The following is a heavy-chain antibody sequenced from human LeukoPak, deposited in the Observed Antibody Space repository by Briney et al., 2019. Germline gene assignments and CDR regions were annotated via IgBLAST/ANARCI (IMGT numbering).Heavy chain of an antibody. Sequence: SETLSLTCAVYGGSFSSYYWSWIRQPPGKGLEWIGEINHSGSTNYNPSLTSRVTISVDTSKNQFSLKLSSVTAADTAVYYCARQTVYYGSGSLWGNYYYYYMDVWGKGTTVTISS. CDR2: INHSGST. CDR1: GGSFSSYY. V-gene: IGHV4-34*01. J-gene: IGHJ6*03. CDR3: ARQTVYYGSGSLWGNYYYYYMDV. D-gene: IGHD3-10*01.